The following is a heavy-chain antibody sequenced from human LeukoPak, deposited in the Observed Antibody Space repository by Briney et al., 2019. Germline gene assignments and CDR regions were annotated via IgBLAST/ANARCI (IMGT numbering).Heavy chain of an antibody. V-gene: IGHV3-23*01. CDR1: GITLSNYG. D-gene: IGHD2-15*01. J-gene: IGHJ6*02. CDR2: ISGSGGRT. Sequence: GGSLRLSCAVSGITLSNYGMSWVRQAPGKGLEWVAGISGSGGRTNYADSVKGRFTISRDNPKNTLYLQMNSLRAEDTAVYYCAKARDFCSGGSCYLVPMDVWGQGSTVTVSS. CDR3: AKARDFCSGGSCYLVPMDV.